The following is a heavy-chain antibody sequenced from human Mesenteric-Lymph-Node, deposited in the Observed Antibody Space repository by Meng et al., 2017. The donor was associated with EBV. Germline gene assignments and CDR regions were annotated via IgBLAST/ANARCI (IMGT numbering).Heavy chain of an antibody. CDR2: INHIRSV. V-gene: IGHV4-34*01. D-gene: IGHD6-19*01. Sequence: QVQLHQWGAGLLKPAETLALSCAVYGGSFNDYYWIWIRQAPGKGLEWIGEINHIRSVYYNPSLKSRVTISVDTSNNQISLRLTSVTAADTAIYYCARVRSSGSGLIRNYFDYWGQGTLVTVSS. J-gene: IGHJ4*02. CDR3: ARVRSSGSGLIRNYFDY. CDR1: GGSFNDYY.